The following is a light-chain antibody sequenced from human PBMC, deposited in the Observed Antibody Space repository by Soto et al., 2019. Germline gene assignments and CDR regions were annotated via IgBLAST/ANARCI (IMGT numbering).Light chain of an antibody. CDR3: QQYGSSGT. CDR2: GAS. Sequence: EIVMTQSPATLSVSPGERGTLSCRASESVSSNVAWYQQRPGQAPRLLIYGASNRATGIPDRFSGSGSGTDFTLTISRLEPEDFAVYYCQQYGSSGTFGQGTKVDI. CDR1: ESVSSN. J-gene: IGKJ1*01. V-gene: IGKV3-20*01.